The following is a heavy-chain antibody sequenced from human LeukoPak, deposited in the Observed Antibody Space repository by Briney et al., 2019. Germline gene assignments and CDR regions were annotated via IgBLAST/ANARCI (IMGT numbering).Heavy chain of an antibody. CDR2: IYYSGST. J-gene: IGHJ5*02. V-gene: IGHV4-59*08. CDR1: GGSIGSYY. D-gene: IGHD4-17*01. Sequence: PSETLSLTCTVSGGSIGSYYWSWIRQPPGKGLEWIGYIYYSGSTNYNPSLKSRVTISVDTSKNQFSLKLSSVTAADTAVYYCASSKTVNWFDPWGQGTLVTVSS. CDR3: ASSKTVNWFDP.